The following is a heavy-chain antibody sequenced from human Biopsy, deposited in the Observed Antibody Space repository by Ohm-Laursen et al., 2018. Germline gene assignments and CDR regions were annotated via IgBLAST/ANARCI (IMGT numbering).Heavy chain of an antibody. CDR2: INHSGRT. V-gene: IGHV4-34*01. Sequence: SDTLSLTCAVYVGSFSGYYWTWIRQPPGKGLEGIGEINHSGRTNYNPSLKSRVSISVDTSKNQFSLKLNSVTAADTAVYYCARAGTAINGNSLGFDPWGQGTLVTVSS. D-gene: IGHD1-20*01. CDR1: VGSFSGYY. CDR3: ARAGTAINGNSLGFDP. J-gene: IGHJ5*02.